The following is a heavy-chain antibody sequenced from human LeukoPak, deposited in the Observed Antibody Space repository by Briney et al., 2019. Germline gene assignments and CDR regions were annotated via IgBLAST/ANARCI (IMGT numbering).Heavy chain of an antibody. Sequence: ASVKVSCKASGYTFTSYYMHWVRQAPGQGLEWMGIINPSGGSTSYAQKFQGRVTMTRDTFTSTVYMELSSLRSEDTAVYYCARVGIRLAAAGTFGYWGQGTLVTVSS. J-gene: IGHJ4*02. V-gene: IGHV1-46*01. D-gene: IGHD6-13*01. CDR2: INPSGGST. CDR3: ARVGIRLAAAGTFGY. CDR1: GYTFTSYY.